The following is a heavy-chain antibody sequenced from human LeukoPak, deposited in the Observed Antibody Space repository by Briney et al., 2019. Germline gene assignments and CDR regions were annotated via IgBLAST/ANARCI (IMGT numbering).Heavy chain of an antibody. D-gene: IGHD3-22*01. V-gene: IGHV3-48*04. CDR1: GFTFSSYS. CDR2: ISSSRSTI. J-gene: IGHJ3*02. Sequence: PGGSLRLSCAASGFTFSSYSMNWVRQAPGKGLEWVSYISSSRSTIYYADSVKGRFTISRDNAKNSLYLQMNSLRAEDTAVYYCASSYDSDAFDIWGQGTMVTVSS. CDR3: ASSYDSDAFDI.